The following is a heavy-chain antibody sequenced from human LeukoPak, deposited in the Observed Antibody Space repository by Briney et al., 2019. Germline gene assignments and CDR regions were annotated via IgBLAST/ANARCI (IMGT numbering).Heavy chain of an antibody. D-gene: IGHD3-10*01. J-gene: IGHJ4*02. CDR1: GFTFSNAW. CDR3: ARDRGDYYFDF. V-gene: IGHV3-48*01. Sequence: PGGSLRLSCAASGFTFSNAWMSWVRQAPGKGLEWVSYISSSSRAIYYADAVKGRFTISRDNAKSSLWLQMNSLRAEDTAVYYCARDRGDYYFDFWGQGTLVTVSS. CDR2: ISSSSRAI.